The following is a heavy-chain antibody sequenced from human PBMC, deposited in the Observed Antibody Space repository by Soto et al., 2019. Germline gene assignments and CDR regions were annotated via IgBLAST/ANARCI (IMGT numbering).Heavy chain of an antibody. D-gene: IGHD1-1*01. J-gene: IGHJ4*02. Sequence: GGSLRLSCAASGFTFSQYGMHWVRQAPGKGLEWVAVIWYDGSNKYYGDSVKGRFTISRDNSKNTLYLQMNSLRAEDTAVYYCARINLPTNVPGILSLEYWGQGTLVTVSS. V-gene: IGHV3-33*01. CDR3: ARINLPTNVPGILSLEY. CDR1: GFTFSQYG. CDR2: IWYDGSNK.